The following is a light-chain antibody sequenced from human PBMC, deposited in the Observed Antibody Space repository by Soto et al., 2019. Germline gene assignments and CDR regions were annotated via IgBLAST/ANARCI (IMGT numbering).Light chain of an antibody. CDR1: QSVSSY. Sequence: EIVLTQSPATLSLSPGERATLACRASQSVSSYLAWYQQKPGQAPRLLIYDASNRATGIPARFSGSGSGTDFTLTISSLEPEDSSVYYCHQRSNWPPTFGQGTKLEI. CDR3: HQRSNWPPT. CDR2: DAS. J-gene: IGKJ2*01. V-gene: IGKV3-11*01.